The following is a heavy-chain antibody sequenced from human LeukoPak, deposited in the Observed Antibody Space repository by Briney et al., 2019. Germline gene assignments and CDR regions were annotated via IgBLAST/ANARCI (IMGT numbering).Heavy chain of an antibody. V-gene: IGHV3-43*02. D-gene: IGHD3-22*01. CDR1: GFTFDDYA. J-gene: IGHJ5*02. Sequence: PGGSLRLSCAASGFTFDDYAMHWVRQAPGKGLEWVSLISGDGGSTYYADSVKGRFTISRDNSKNSLYLQMNSLRTEDTALYYCQKDIPGYYDSSGYGSAFDPWGQGTLVTVSS. CDR3: QKDIPGYYDSSGYGSAFDP. CDR2: ISGDGGST.